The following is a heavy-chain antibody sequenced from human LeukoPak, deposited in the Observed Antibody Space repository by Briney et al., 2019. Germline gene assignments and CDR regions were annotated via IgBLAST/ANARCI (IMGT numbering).Heavy chain of an antibody. CDR2: IYYSGST. CDR1: GASISSGDNY. V-gene: IGHV4-30-4*01. J-gene: IGHJ5*02. D-gene: IGHD3-10*01. Sequence: SQTLSLTCTVSGASISSGDNYWSWIRQPPGKGLEWIGYIYYSGSTDYNPSLKSRVIMSVDTSKNQFSLKLSSVTAADTAVYYCARDARDGSGTYYTNWFDPWGQGTLVTVSS. CDR3: ARDARDGSGTYYTNWFDP.